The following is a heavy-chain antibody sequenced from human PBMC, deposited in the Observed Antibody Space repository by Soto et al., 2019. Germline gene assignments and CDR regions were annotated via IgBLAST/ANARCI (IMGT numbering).Heavy chain of an antibody. D-gene: IGHD3-22*01. CDR3: ARGQRGGYSYRDY. CDR2: INHSGST. CDR1: GGSFSGYY. Sequence: QVQLQQWGAGLLKPSETLSLTCAVYGGSFSGYYWSWIRQPPGKGLEWIGEINHSGSTNYNPSLKSRVTISVDTSKNQFSLKLSSVTAADTAVYNCARGQRGGYSYRDYWGQGTLVTVSS. J-gene: IGHJ4*02. V-gene: IGHV4-34*01.